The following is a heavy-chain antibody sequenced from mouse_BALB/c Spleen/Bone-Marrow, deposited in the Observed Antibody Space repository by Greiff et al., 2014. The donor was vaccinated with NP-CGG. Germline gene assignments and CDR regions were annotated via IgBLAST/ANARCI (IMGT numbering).Heavy chain of an antibody. CDR3: ARSLGRFDY. Sequence: EVQLVESGPSLIKPSQTLSLTCSVTGDSITSGYWNWIRKFPGNELEYMGYISYTGNTYYSPSLKSRISIARDTSKNQYYLQLHSVTTEDTATYFCARSLGRFDYWGQGATLTVSS. J-gene: IGHJ2*01. D-gene: IGHD4-1*01. CDR2: ISYTGNT. CDR1: GDSITSGY. V-gene: IGHV3-8*02.